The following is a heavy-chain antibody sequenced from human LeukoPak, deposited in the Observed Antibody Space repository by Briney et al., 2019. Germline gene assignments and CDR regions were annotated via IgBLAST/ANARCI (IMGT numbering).Heavy chain of an antibody. D-gene: IGHD3-10*01. V-gene: IGHV1-69*06. CDR1: GGTFISYA. CDR2: IIPIFGTA. Sequence: GASVKVSCKASGGTFISYAISWVRQAPGQGLEWMGGIIPIFGTANYAQKFQGRVTITADKSTSTAYMELSSLRSEDTAVYYCARDQEDGSGSYRFDPWGQGTLVTVSS. J-gene: IGHJ5*02. CDR3: ARDQEDGSGSYRFDP.